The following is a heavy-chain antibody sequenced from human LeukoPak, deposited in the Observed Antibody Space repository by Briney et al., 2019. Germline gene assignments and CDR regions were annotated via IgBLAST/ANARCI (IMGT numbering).Heavy chain of an antibody. D-gene: IGHD3-10*01. V-gene: IGHV4-34*01. CDR2: INHSGST. CDR3: ARGRDFYGSGSYWNY. J-gene: IGHJ4*02. CDR1: GGSFHGYY. Sequence: PSETLSLTCAVYGGSFHGYYWSWIRQPPGKGLEWIGEINHSGSTNYNPSLKSRVTISVDTSKNQFSLKLSSVTAADTAVYYCARGRDFYGSGSYWNYWGQGTLVTVSS.